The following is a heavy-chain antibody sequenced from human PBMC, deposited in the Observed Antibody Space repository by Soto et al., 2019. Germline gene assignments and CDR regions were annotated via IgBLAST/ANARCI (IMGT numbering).Heavy chain of an antibody. CDR1: GFTFSSYS. J-gene: IGHJ4*02. CDR3: ARDLYCSSTSCYGIDDY. V-gene: IGHV3-21*01. CDR2: ISSSSSYI. D-gene: IGHD2-2*01. Sequence: GGSLRLSCAASGFTFSSYSMNWVRQAPGKGLEWVSSISSSSSYIYYADSVKGRFTISRDNAKNSLYLQMNSLRAEDTAVYYCARDLYCSSTSCYGIDDYWGQGTLVTVSS.